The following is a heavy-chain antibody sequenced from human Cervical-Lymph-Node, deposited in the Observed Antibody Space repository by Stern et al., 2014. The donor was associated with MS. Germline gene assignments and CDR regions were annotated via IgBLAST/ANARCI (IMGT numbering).Heavy chain of an antibody. D-gene: IGHD1-26*01. V-gene: IGHV1-46*01. CDR3: ARVAPTVGAAY. Sequence: HVQLGQPGAEVMKPGASVNVSCKASGYTFTDYSIHWVRQVHGQGLEWMGMINPNGGRATYPRKFRGRVTMTRDTSTATVKMELNSLRSEDTAVYYCARVAPTVGAAYWGQGTLVTVSS. CDR1: GYTFTDYS. J-gene: IGHJ4*02. CDR2: INPNGGRA.